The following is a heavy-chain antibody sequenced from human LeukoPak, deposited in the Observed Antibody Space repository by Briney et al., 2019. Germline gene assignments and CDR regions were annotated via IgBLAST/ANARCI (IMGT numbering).Heavy chain of an antibody. V-gene: IGHV1-69*05. Sequence: SVKVSCKASGGTFSSYAISWVRQAPGQGLEWMGRIIPIFGTANYAQRFQGRVTITTDESTSTAYMELSSLRSEDTAVYYCARDFANYYDSSRLDYWGQGTLVTVSS. J-gene: IGHJ4*02. CDR3: ARDFANYYDSSRLDY. CDR1: GGTFSSYA. CDR2: IIPIFGTA. D-gene: IGHD3-22*01.